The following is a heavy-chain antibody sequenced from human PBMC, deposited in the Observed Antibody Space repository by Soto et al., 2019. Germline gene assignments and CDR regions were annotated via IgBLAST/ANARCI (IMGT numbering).Heavy chain of an antibody. V-gene: IGHV4-30-4*01. D-gene: IGHD3-22*01. CDR2: IYYSGST. J-gene: IGHJ4*02. CDR3: ARGSGYYDSSGYYLYYFDY. CDR1: GGSISSGDYY. Sequence: QVQLQESGPGLVKPSQTLSLTCTVSGGSISSGDYYWSWIRQPPGKGLEWIGYIYYSGSTYYNPSLKSRVTISVDTSKNQFSLKLSSVTAADTAVYYCARGSGYYDSSGYYLYYFDYWGQGTLVTVSS.